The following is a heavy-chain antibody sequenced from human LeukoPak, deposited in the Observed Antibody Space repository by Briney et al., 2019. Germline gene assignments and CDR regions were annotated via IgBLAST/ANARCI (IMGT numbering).Heavy chain of an antibody. CDR3: ARGIAAAIDY. CDR1: GGSISSGSYY. Sequence: PSQTLSLTCTVSGGSISSGSYYWSWIRQPAGKGLEWIGRIYTGGSTNYNPSLKSRVTISVDTSKNQFSLKLSSVTAADTAVYYCARGIAAAIDYWGQGTLVTVSS. J-gene: IGHJ4*02. D-gene: IGHD6-13*01. V-gene: IGHV4-61*02. CDR2: IYTGGST.